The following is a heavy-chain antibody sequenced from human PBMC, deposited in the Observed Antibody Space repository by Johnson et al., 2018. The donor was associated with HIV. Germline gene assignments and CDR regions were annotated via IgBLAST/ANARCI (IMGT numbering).Heavy chain of an antibody. J-gene: IGHJ3*01. V-gene: IGHV3-7*03. Sequence: VQLVESGGDLVQPGDSLRLSCVGSGFTFSHNWMSWVRQAPGKGPEWVANIKQDGSEKYSVDSVKGRFTISRDNAKNSLYLQMNSLRAEDTAMYYCAREPLGNYVLGYAFDLWGQGTMVTVSS. D-gene: IGHD1-7*01. CDR3: AREPLGNYVLGYAFDL. CDR1: GFTFSHNW. CDR2: IKQDGSEK.